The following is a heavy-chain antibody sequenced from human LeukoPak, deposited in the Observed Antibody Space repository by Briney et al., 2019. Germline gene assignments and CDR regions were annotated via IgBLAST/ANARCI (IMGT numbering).Heavy chain of an antibody. CDR3: ARRGSGSYVDY. V-gene: IGHV5-51*01. Sequence: GESLKISCKGSGYSFTNYWIGWVRQMPGKGLEWMGITYPGDSDTTYSPSFQGQVTISADRSISTAYLQWGSLKASDTAMYYCARRGSGSYVDYWGQGTLVTVSS. CDR2: TYPGDSDT. D-gene: IGHD1-26*01. CDR1: GYSFTNYW. J-gene: IGHJ4*02.